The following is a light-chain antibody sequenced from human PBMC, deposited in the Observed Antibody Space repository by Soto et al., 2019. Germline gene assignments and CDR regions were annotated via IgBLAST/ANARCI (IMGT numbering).Light chain of an antibody. J-gene: IGKJ1*01. V-gene: IGKV4-1*01. CDR2: WAS. CDR1: QSLLYSSNSKNY. CDR3: QQYLSIPRT. Sequence: DIVMTQSPDSLAVSLGERATINCKSSQSLLYSSNSKNYLAWYQRKSGQPPKLLIYWASTRESGVPARFSGSGSGTDFTLTISSLQADDLAVYYCQQYLSIPRTFGQGTKVEIK.